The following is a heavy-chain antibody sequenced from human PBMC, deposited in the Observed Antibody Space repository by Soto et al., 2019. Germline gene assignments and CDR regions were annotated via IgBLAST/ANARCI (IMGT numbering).Heavy chain of an antibody. Sequence: SETLSLTCTVSGGSMSGYYWTWIRQAPGKGLEWIGNVYHSGNTNYNPSLKSRVTMSVATSRNQFSLNLASVTAADTAVYYCAKASLTIYGEDVTHWWFDPWGQGTLVTVSS. V-gene: IGHV4-59*12. D-gene: IGHD4-17*01. CDR1: GGSMSGYY. J-gene: IGHJ5*02. CDR3: AKASLTIYGEDVTHWWFDP. CDR2: VYHSGNT.